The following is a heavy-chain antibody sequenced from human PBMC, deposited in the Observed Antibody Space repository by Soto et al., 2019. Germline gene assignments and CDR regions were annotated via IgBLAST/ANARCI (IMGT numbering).Heavy chain of an antibody. Sequence: QVQLVQSGAEVKRPGSSVKVSCKASGGKFSTFAINWVRQAPGHGLEWMGGIIPLFGEANYARKFQGRVTLTADESTTTAFMELSRLRSDDTAVYYCARVVYSDVPTDDYVNWPPLLWGQGTRINVTS. D-gene: IGHD1-1*01. J-gene: IGHJ4*02. CDR1: GGKFSTFA. CDR2: IIPLFGEA. V-gene: IGHV1-69*01. CDR3: ARVVYSDVPTDDYVNWPPLL.